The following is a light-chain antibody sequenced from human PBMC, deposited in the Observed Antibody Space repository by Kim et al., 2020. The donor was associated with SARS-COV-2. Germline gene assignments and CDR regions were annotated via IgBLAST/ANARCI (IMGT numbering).Light chain of an antibody. CDR2: DAS. J-gene: IGKJ4*01. Sequence: ASVGDRVTITCRASQGIDSWLAWYQEKPGKAPKVLIYDASTLESGVPSRFSGSGSGTEFTLTISSLQPDDFATYYCQQYRSYPLTFGGGTKVDIK. V-gene: IGKV1-5*01. CDR3: QQYRSYPLT. CDR1: QGIDSW.